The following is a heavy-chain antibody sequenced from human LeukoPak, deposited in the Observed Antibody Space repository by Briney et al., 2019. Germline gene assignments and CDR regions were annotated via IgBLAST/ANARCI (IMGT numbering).Heavy chain of an antibody. CDR3: ARDSSRWDVYYFDY. V-gene: IGHV7-4-1*02. D-gene: IGHD6-13*01. J-gene: IGHJ4*02. CDR1: GYTFTNYI. Sequence: GASVKVSCKASGYTFTNYIVNWVRQAPGQGLEWMGWVNTNTGNPTYAQGFTGRFVFSLDTSVSTAYLQISSLKAEDTAVYYCARDSSRWDVYYFDYWCQGTPVTVSS. CDR2: VNTNTGNP.